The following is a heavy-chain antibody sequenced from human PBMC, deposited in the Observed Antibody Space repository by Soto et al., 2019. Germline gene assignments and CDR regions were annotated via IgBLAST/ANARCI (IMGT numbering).Heavy chain of an antibody. CDR1: GGSISSYY. Sequence: SETLSLTCTVSGGSISSYYWTWIRQPPGKGLEWIGYIYYSGITNYNPSLKSRVTISVDTSKNQFSLKLSSVTAADTAMYYCARLPWADYGGIFDPWGQGTLVTVSS. J-gene: IGHJ5*02. CDR2: IYYSGIT. V-gene: IGHV4-59*01. D-gene: IGHD4-17*01. CDR3: ARLPWADYGGIFDP.